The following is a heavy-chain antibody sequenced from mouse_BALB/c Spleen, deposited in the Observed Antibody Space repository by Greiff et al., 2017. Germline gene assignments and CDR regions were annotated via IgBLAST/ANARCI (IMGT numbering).Heavy chain of an antibody. D-gene: IGHD2-1*01. J-gene: IGHJ4*01. Sequence: VQLQQSGPELVKPGASVKISCKASGYSFTSYYIHWVKQRPGQGLEWIGWIFPGSGNTKYNEKFKGKATLTADTSSSTAYMQLSSLTSEDSAVYFCARREGNLYAMDYWGQGTPVTVSS. CDR2: IFPGSGNT. CDR3: ARREGNLYAMDY. V-gene: IGHV1-66*01. CDR1: GYSFTSYY.